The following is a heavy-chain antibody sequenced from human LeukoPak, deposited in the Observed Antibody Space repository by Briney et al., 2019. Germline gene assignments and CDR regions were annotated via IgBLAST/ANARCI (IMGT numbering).Heavy chain of an antibody. V-gene: IGHV4-38-2*02. CDR2: IYHSGST. Sequence: SETLSLTCTVSGYSISSGYYWGWIRQPPGKGLEWIGSIYHSGSTYYNPSLKSRVTTSVDTSKNQFSLKLSSVTAADTAVYYCARGITIFGVVGGHAFDIWGQGTMVTVSS. J-gene: IGHJ3*02. CDR3: ARGITIFGVVGGHAFDI. CDR1: GYSISSGYY. D-gene: IGHD3-3*01.